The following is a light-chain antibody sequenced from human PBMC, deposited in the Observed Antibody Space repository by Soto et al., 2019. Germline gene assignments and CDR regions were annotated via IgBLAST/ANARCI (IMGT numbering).Light chain of an antibody. CDR3: QQYGSAPWT. Sequence: EIVLTQSPGTLSLSPGERATLSCRASQSVTGSHLAWYQQQPGQAPRLLMYGASSRATGIPVRFSGSGSGTDFTLTISRLEPADFAVYYCQQYGSAPWTFGQGTKVEI. V-gene: IGKV3-20*01. CDR1: QSVTGSH. J-gene: IGKJ1*01. CDR2: GAS.